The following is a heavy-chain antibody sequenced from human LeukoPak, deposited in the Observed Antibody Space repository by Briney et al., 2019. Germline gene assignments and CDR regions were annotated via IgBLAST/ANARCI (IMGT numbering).Heavy chain of an antibody. D-gene: IGHD6-13*01. CDR3: ARGVPKLYSSSWHYFDY. CDR2: IYYSGST. Sequence: PSETLSLTCTVSGGSISSDYWSWIRQPPGKGLEWIGYIYYSGSTNYNPSLKSRVTISVDTSKNQFSLKLSSVTAADTAVYYCARGVPKLYSSSWHYFDYWGQGTLVTVSS. CDR1: GGSISSDY. V-gene: IGHV4-59*12. J-gene: IGHJ4*02.